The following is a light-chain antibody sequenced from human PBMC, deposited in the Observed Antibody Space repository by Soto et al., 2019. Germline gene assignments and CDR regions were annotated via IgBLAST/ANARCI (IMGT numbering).Light chain of an antibody. J-gene: IGKJ1*01. Sequence: EIVITQSPATLSVSPGERATLSCRASQSVSSNLAWYQQKPGQAPRLLIYGASTRATGIPARFSGSGSGTEFTLTISSLQSEDFAVYYCQQYNNWTPWTFGQGTKV. CDR3: QQYNNWTPWT. CDR1: QSVSSN. CDR2: GAS. V-gene: IGKV3-15*01.